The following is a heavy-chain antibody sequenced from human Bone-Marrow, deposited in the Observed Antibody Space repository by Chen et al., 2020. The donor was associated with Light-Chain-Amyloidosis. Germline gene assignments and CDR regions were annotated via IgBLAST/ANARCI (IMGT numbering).Heavy chain of an antibody. J-gene: IGHJ5*02. Sequence: QVQLQESGPGLVKPSQTLSLTCTVSGGSISSGGYYWSWIRQHPGKGLEWIGYIYYSGCTYYNPSLKSRVTISVDTSKNQFSLKLSSVTAADTAVYYCARDVAGYCSSTSCYPGWFDPWGQGTLVTVSS. CDR2: IYYSGCT. D-gene: IGHD2-2*01. CDR1: GGSISSGGYY. CDR3: ARDVAGYCSSTSCYPGWFDP. V-gene: IGHV4-31*03.